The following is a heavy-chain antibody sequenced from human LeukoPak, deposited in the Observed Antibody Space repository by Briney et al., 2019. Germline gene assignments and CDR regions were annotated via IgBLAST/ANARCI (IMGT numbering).Heavy chain of an antibody. J-gene: IGHJ4*02. Sequence: PGGSLRLSCAASGFTFSSYAMSWVRQAPGKGLVWVSRINSDGSSTSYADSVKGRFTISRDNAKNTLYLQMNSLRAEDTAVYYCARELRFLEWSLYDYWGQGTLVTVSS. CDR3: ARELRFLEWSLYDY. V-gene: IGHV3-74*01. CDR2: INSDGSST. CDR1: GFTFSSYA. D-gene: IGHD3-3*01.